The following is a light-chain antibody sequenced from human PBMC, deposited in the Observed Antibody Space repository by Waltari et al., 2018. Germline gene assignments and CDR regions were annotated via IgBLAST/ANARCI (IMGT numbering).Light chain of an antibody. V-gene: IGKV4-1*01. CDR2: WAS. CDR1: QSVLHTSNNKNY. CDR3: QQYYTTLRT. Sequence: DIVMTQSPESLAVSLGERATINCKSRQSVLHTSNNKNYLAWDQQKPGQPPKLLIYWASTRESGVPDRFSGSGSGTDFTLTISSLQAEDVAVYYCQQYYTTLRTFGQGTKVEIK. J-gene: IGKJ1*01.